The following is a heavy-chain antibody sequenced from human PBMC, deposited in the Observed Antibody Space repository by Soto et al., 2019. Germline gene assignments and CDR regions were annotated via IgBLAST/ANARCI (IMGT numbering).Heavy chain of an antibody. CDR1: GFTFSSYW. CDR3: ARVFRADILPYY. Sequence: GGSLRLSCAASGFTFSSYWMHWVRQAPGKGLVWVSRINSDGSSTSYADSVKGRFTISRDNAKNTLYLQMNSLRAEDTAVYYCARVFRADILPYYWGQGTLVTVSS. D-gene: IGHD3-10*02. CDR2: INSDGSST. V-gene: IGHV3-74*01. J-gene: IGHJ4*02.